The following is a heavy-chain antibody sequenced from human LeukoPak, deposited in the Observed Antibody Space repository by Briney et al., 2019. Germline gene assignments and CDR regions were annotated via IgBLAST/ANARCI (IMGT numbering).Heavy chain of an antibody. CDR1: GGSISRYY. CDR3: ARDPKVYDFWSGAGGNWFDP. J-gene: IGHJ5*02. V-gene: IGHV4-4*07. D-gene: IGHD3-3*01. CDR2: MYITGST. Sequence: KPSETLSLTCTVSGGSISRYYWNWIRQPAGKGLEWIGRMYITGSTNYNPSLKSRVTMSLDTSKNQFSLRLSSVTAADTAVYYCARDPKVYDFWSGAGGNWFDPWGQGTLVTVSS.